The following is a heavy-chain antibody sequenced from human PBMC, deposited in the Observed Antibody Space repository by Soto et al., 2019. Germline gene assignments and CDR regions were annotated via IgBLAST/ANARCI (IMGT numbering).Heavy chain of an antibody. V-gene: IGHV4-30-4*08. Sequence: QVRLQESGPGLVKPSQPLSLTCTVSGASIINNHYYWNFIRQPPGKGLEWIGYIYYSGSTSYNPSLESRLTISIATSRNQFSLELSSVTAADTAVYFCARASMIGVPGFFDVWGRGTLVTVSS. CDR2: IYYSGST. CDR3: ARASMIGVPGFFDV. CDR1: GASIINNHYY. D-gene: IGHD3-22*01. J-gene: IGHJ2*01.